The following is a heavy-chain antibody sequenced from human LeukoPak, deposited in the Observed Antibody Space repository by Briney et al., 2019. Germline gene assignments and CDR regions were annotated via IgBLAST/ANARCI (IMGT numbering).Heavy chain of an antibody. V-gene: IGHV4-4*02. D-gene: IGHD3-22*01. Sequence: GSLRLSCAASGFTFSSYSMNWVRQAPGKGLEWIGEIYHSGSTNYNPSLKSRVTISVDKSKNQFSLKLSSVTAADTAVYYCARKTYDSSGLIPHPGVFDIWGQGTMVTVSS. CDR3: ARKTYDSSGLIPHPGVFDI. J-gene: IGHJ3*02. CDR2: IYHSGST. CDR1: GFTFSSYSM.